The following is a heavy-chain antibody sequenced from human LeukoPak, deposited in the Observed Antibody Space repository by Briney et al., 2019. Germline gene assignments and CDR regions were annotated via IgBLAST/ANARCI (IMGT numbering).Heavy chain of an antibody. Sequence: GGSLRLSCAASGFTVSSNYMSWVRQAPGEGLEWVSVIYSGGSTYYADSVKGRFTISRHNSKNTLYLQMNSLRAEDTAVYYCARDSSGYYYYGMDVWGQGTTVTVSS. CDR3: ARDSSGYYYYGMDV. CDR2: IYSGGST. D-gene: IGHD6-19*01. V-gene: IGHV3-53*04. CDR1: GFTVSSNY. J-gene: IGHJ6*02.